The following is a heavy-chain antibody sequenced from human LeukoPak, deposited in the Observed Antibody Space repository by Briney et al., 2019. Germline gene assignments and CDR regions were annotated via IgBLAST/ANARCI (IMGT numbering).Heavy chain of an antibody. D-gene: IGHD4-17*01. CDR1: GFTFSSYW. CDR2: ISGGGVST. Sequence: GGSLRLSCAASGFTFSSYWMGWLRLAPGKGLEWVSAISGGGVSTYYAASVKGRFTISRDNSKNTLYLQMNSLRAEDTAVYYCAKAVTVASFDYWGQGTLVTVSS. CDR3: AKAVTVASFDY. V-gene: IGHV3-23*01. J-gene: IGHJ4*02.